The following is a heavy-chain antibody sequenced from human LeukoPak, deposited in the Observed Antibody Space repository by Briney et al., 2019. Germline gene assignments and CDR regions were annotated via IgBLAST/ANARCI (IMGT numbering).Heavy chain of an antibody. V-gene: IGHV4-31*03. CDR2: TSYSEGT. Sequence: KSSETLSLTCTVSGGSVSSGGYYWNWIRQHPGKGLEWIGFTSYSEGTYYNPSLMSRITISVDISQNQFSLKMRDVTAADTAVYFCATADWESFYFDSWGQGALVAVSS. CDR1: GGSVSSGGYY. CDR3: ATADWESFYFDS. J-gene: IGHJ4*02. D-gene: IGHD1-26*01.